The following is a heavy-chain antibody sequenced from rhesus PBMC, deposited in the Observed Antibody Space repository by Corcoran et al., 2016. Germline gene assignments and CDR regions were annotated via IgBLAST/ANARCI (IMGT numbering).Heavy chain of an antibody. CDR3: ATGYSSGWYYFDY. D-gene: IGHD6-31*01. Sequence: EVQLLQSGAEVKKPGASVKISCKASGYPFTDYYLQWVLQAPGKGLGGVGRVDPEDGEAIHAQKFPDIVTITADTSTDTAYMELSSLRSEYTAVYYCATGYSSGWYYFDYWGQGVLVTVSS. V-gene: IGHV1-111*02. J-gene: IGHJ4*01. CDR1: GYPFTDYY. CDR2: VDPEDGEA.